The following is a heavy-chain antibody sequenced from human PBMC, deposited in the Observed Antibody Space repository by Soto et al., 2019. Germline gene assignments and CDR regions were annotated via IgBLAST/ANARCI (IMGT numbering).Heavy chain of an antibody. CDR3: ARHYDIFWRSGVNGYGMDV. CDR1: GYSFTSYW. J-gene: IGHJ6*02. Sequence: PGESLKISCKGSGYSFTSYWIGWVRQMPGKGLEWMGIIYPGDSDTRYSPSFQGQVTISADKSISTAYLQWSSLKASDTAMYYCARHYDIFWRSGVNGYGMDVWGQGTTVTVSS. V-gene: IGHV5-51*01. CDR2: IYPGDSDT. D-gene: IGHD3-9*01.